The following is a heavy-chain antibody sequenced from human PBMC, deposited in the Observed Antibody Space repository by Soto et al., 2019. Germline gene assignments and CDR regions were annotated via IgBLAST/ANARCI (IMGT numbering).Heavy chain of an antibody. CDR1: GGTFSSYA. V-gene: IGHV1-69*13. D-gene: IGHD1-1*01. Sequence: ASVKVSCKASGGTFSSYAISWVRQAPGQGLEWMGGIIPIFGTANYAQKFQGRVTITADESTSTAYMKLSSLRSEDMAVYYCAKTGVPNSNYYYGMDVWGQGTTVTVSS. CDR3: AKTGVPNSNYYYGMDV. CDR2: IIPIFGTA. J-gene: IGHJ6*02.